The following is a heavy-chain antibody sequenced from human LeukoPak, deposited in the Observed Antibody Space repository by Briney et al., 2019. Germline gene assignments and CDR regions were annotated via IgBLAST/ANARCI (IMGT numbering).Heavy chain of an antibody. CDR2: IYYSGST. CDR1: GDSINNYY. Sequence: PSETLSLTCTVSGDSINNYYWSWIRQPPGKGLEYIGYIYYSGSTNYNPSRKSRVTMSVDRSKNQFSLKLSSVTVADTAVYYCARPYYYGSGNYYNWYLDLWGRGTLVTVSS. CDR3: ARPYYYGSGNYYNWYLDL. D-gene: IGHD3-10*01. V-gene: IGHV4-59*01. J-gene: IGHJ2*01.